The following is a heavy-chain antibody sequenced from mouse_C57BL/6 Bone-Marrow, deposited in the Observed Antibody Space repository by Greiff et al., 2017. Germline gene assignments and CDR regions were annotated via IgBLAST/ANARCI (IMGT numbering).Heavy chain of an antibody. J-gene: IGHJ4*01. CDR1: GFSFNTYA. V-gene: IGHV10-1*01. CDR2: IRSKSNNYAT. CDR3: VRHEDYGSSSYYAMDY. D-gene: IGHD1-1*01. Sequence: EVNLVESGGGLVQPKGSLKLSCAASGFSFNTYAMNWVRQAPGKGLEWVARIRSKSNNYATYYADSVKDRFTISRDDSESMLYLQMNNLKTEDTAMYYCVRHEDYGSSSYYAMDYWGQGTSVTVSS.